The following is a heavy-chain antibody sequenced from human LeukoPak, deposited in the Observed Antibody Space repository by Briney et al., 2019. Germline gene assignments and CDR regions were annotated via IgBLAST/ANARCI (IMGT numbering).Heavy chain of an antibody. J-gene: IGHJ4*02. CDR3: ARAGGIAAAGSFDY. V-gene: IGHV3-13*04. CDR2: IGTAGDT. D-gene: IGHD6-13*01. Sequence: GGPLNLPCEAPDLTFRTTALTWVAKAPGKGLKWSQAIGTAGDTYYPGSVKGRFTISRENAKNSLYLQMNSLRAVDTAVYYCARAGGIAAAGSFDYWGQGTLVTVSS. CDR1: DLTFRTTA.